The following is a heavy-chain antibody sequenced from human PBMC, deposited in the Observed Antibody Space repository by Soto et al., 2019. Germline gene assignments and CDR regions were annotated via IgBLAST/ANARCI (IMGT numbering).Heavy chain of an antibody. D-gene: IGHD4-17*01. CDR1: GGSFSDYY. J-gene: IGHJ4*02. CDR2: IKHSGTT. V-gene: IGHV4-34*01. CDR3: ERGGRLRYPFGH. Sequence: PSETLSLTCAGYGGSFSDYYWTWIRQPPGKGLEWIGEIKHSGTTTHNPSLKSRVTMSVDTSKNQFSLNLTSVTAADTAIYYCERGGRLRYPFGHGAQGLLXTV.